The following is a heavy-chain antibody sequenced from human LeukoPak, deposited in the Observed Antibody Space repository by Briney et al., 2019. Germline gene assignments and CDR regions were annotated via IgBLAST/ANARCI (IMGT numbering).Heavy chain of an antibody. CDR1: GYTFTNHW. Sequence: GESLKISCKGSGYTFTNHWIGWVRQMLGQGLEWMGIISPSDSDASYSPSFQGQVTISVDKSIYTAYLQWSSLKASDTAMYYCARRGCSATSCSPYYFDYWGQGTLVTVSS. J-gene: IGHJ4*02. CDR3: ARRGCSATSCSPYYFDY. V-gene: IGHV5-51*01. CDR2: ISPSDSDA. D-gene: IGHD2-2*01.